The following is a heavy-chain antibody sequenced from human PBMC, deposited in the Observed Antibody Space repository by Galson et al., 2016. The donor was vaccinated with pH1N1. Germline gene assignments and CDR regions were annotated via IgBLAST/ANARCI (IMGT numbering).Heavy chain of an antibody. CDR3: AKNIREAAAANDAFDI. Sequence: SLRLSCATSGFPFEEYHIFWVRQAPEMGLEWVSFIRSTVYGETKEYAAAVKGRFVISRDNSKRVAYLQMNSLRAEDTAAYYCAKNIREAAAANDAFDIWGQGTMVTVSS. J-gene: IGHJ3*02. V-gene: IGHV3-49*02. D-gene: IGHD6-13*01. CDR1: GFPFEEYH. CDR2: IRSTVYGETK.